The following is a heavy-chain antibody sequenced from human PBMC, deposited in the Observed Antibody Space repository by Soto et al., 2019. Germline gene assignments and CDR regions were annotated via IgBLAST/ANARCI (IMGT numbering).Heavy chain of an antibody. Sequence: GASVKVSCKASGYTFRSYDINWARQATGQGLEWMGWMNPNSGNTGYAQKFQGRVTMTTDTSINTAYMELSSLRSEDTAVYYCARGFVDIVATNWFDPWGQGTLVTSPQ. V-gene: IGHV1-8*01. J-gene: IGHJ5*02. D-gene: IGHD5-12*01. CDR3: ARGFVDIVATNWFDP. CDR1: GYTFRSYD. CDR2: MNPNSGNT.